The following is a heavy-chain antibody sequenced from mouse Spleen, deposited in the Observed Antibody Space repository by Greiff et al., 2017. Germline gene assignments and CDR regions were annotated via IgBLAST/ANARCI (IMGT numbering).Heavy chain of an antibody. CDR2: INPNNGGT. J-gene: IGHJ2*01. CDR1: GYTFTDYN. CDR3: ARSLLGFDY. D-gene: IGHD4-1*01. V-gene: IGHV1-18*01. Sequence: VQLQQSGPELVKPGASVKISCKASGYTFTDYNMDWVKQSHGKSLEWIGDINPNNGGTIYNQKFKGKATLTVDKSSSTAYMELRSLTSEDTAVYYCARSLLGFDYWGQGTTLTVSS.